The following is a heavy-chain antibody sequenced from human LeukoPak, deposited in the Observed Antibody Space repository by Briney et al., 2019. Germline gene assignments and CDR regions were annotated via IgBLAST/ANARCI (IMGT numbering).Heavy chain of an antibody. J-gene: IGHJ6*03. V-gene: IGHV4-34*01. Sequence: SETLSLTCAVYGGSFSGYYWSWIRQPPGKGLEWIGEINHSGSTNYNPSLKSRVTISVDTSKNQFSLKLSSVTAADTAVYYCASERWGSGYHNYYYMDVWGKGTAVTISS. D-gene: IGHD3-3*01. CDR3: ASERWGSGYHNYYYMDV. CDR2: INHSGST. CDR1: GGSFSGYY.